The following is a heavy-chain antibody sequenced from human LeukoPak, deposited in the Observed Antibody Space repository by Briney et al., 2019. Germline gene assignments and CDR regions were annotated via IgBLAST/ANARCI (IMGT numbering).Heavy chain of an antibody. CDR1: GGSISSSSYY. Sequence: PSETLSLTCTVSGGSISSSSYYWGWIRQPPGKGLEWIGSIYYSGSTYYNPSLKSRVTISVDTSKNQFSLKLSSVTAADTAVYYCARDLPQAAALPHSKDYWGQGTLVTVSS. D-gene: IGHD6-13*01. V-gene: IGHV4-39*07. CDR3: ARDLPQAAALPHSKDY. CDR2: IYYSGST. J-gene: IGHJ4*02.